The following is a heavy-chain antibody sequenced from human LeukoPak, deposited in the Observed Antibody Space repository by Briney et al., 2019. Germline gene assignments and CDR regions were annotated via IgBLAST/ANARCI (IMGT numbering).Heavy chain of an antibody. CDR1: GGSVSSSTYN. CDR2: MYYNGRT. J-gene: IGHJ5*02. CDR3: VSGYYGSGSQPGWFDP. D-gene: IGHD3-10*01. V-gene: IGHV4-39*01. Sequence: PSETLSLTCTVSGGSVSSSTYNWGWIRQPPGKGLEWIGTMYYNGRTYYNPSLKSGVTIFVDTSKNQFSLRLRSVTAADTAVYYCVSGYYGSGSQPGWFDPWGQGTLATVSS.